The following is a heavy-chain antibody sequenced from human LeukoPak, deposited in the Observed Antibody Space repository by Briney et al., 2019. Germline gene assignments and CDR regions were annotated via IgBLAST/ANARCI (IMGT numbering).Heavy chain of an antibody. D-gene: IGHD3-22*01. CDR1: GGSISSGSYY. CDR2: IYTSGST. Sequence: PSETLSLTCTVSGGSISSGSYYWSWIRQPAGKGLEWIGRIYTSGSTNYNPSLKSRVTISVDTSKNQFSLKLSSVTAADTAVYYCARARRGSSGYYYDYWGQGTLVTVSS. V-gene: IGHV4-61*02. CDR3: ARARRGSSGYYYDY. J-gene: IGHJ4*02.